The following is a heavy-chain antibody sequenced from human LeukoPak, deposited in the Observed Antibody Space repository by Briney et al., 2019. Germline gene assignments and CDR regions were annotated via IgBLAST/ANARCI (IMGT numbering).Heavy chain of an antibody. CDR1: GFTFSSYA. CDR2: TSGSGASA. V-gene: IGHV3-23*01. Sequence: GGSLRLSCTASGFTFSSYAMTWVRQAPGKGLEWVSGTSGSGASAYYADSVKGRFTISRDNPRSTVYLQLNSLTAEDTAIYYCARSRGFGELLPFDHWGQGALVTVSS. CDR3: ARSRGFGELLPFDH. D-gene: IGHD3-10*01. J-gene: IGHJ4*02.